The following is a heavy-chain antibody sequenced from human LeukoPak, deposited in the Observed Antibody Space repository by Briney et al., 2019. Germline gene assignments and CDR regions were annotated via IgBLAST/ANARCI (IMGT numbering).Heavy chain of an antibody. V-gene: IGHV4-59*02. D-gene: IGHD3-10*01. Sequence: PSETLSLTCTVCNVSVNTFFWTWVRQPPGKGLEWIAYTYYSGKTTYNPSLKSRVTISIDSSKNEFSLKLSFVTTADTAVYFCARGPYYNFDYWGQGTLVTVSS. J-gene: IGHJ4*02. CDR3: ARGPYYNFDY. CDR1: NVSVNTFF. CDR2: TYYSGKT.